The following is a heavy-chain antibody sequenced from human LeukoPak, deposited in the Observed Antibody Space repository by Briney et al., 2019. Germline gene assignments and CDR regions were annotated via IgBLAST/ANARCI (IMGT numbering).Heavy chain of an antibody. CDR1: GYSISGGYY. CDR3: ASSKGVDTALTLQFDY. D-gene: IGHD5-18*01. V-gene: IGHV4-38-2*02. CDR2: IYHGGST. Sequence: PSETLSLTCTVSGYSISGGYYWGWIRQPPGKGLEWIGTIYHGGSTYYNPSLESRVTISLDTSKNHFSLNLTSVTAADTAMYYCASSKGVDTALTLQFDYWGQGTLVTVSS. J-gene: IGHJ4*02.